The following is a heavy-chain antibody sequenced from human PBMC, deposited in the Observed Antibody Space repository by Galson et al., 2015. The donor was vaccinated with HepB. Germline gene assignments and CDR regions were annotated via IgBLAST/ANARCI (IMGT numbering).Heavy chain of an antibody. D-gene: IGHD3-22*01. Sequence: SVKVSCKASGYTFTSYAVNWVRQAPGQGLEWMGWINTNTGNPTYAQGFTGRFVFSLDTSVSTAYLQISSLKAEDTAVYYCALRGSGYYPGFDPWGQGTLVTVSS. CDR1: GYTFTSYA. V-gene: IGHV7-4-1*02. CDR2: INTNTGNP. J-gene: IGHJ5*02. CDR3: ALRGSGYYPGFDP.